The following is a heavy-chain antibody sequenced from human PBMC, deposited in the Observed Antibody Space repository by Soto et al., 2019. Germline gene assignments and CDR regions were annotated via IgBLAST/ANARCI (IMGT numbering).Heavy chain of an antibody. J-gene: IGHJ4*02. D-gene: IGHD1-26*01. CDR2: VFHSGST. CDR1: GGSVSSGSYY. V-gene: IGHV4-61*01. Sequence: SETLSLTCTVSGGSVSSGSYYWSWIRQPPGEGLEWIGWVFHSGSTKYNASLKSRVTISVDRSKNQFSLNLSYVTAADTAVYYCARDSSGRYDYWGQGTLVTVSS. CDR3: ARDSSGRYDY.